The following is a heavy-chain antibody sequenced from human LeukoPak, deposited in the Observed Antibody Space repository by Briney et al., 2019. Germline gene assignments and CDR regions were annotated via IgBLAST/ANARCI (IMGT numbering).Heavy chain of an antibody. CDR3: ARFSRITWGDWGDAFDI. D-gene: IGHD2-21*02. V-gene: IGHV4-34*01. CDR2: IDDGGNT. J-gene: IGHJ3*02. CDR1: GGSFSDYF. Sequence: PSETLSLTCSVYGGSFSDYFWSWIRQSPGKGLEWIGEIDDGGNTNYNPSLIGRVIVSMEKSKKQFSLVMRSVTAADTAVYYCARFSRITWGDWGDAFDIWGQGTTVIVSS.